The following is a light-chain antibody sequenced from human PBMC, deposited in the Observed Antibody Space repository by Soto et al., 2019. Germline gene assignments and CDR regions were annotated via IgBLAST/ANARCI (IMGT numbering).Light chain of an antibody. CDR3: QQYNNWPPL. CDR1: QSINRN. J-gene: IGKJ2*01. V-gene: IGKV3D-15*01. Sequence: EIIMTQSPATLSVSPGERATLSCRASQSINRNLAWYQQKPGQAPRLLFYGASSRATGVPDRFSVSGSGTDFTLTISRLEPEDFAVYYCQQYNNWPPLFGQGTKVDIK. CDR2: GAS.